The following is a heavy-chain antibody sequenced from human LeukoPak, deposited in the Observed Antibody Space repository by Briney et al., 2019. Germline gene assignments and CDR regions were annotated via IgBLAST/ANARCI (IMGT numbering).Heavy chain of an antibody. J-gene: IGHJ5*02. CDR3: ARKGSSSGAHKDNWFDP. D-gene: IGHD6-6*01. Sequence: GASVKVSCKASGYTFTGYYMHWVRQAPGQGLEWMGWINPNSGGTNYAQKFQGRVTMTRDTSISTAYMELSRLRSDDTAVYYCARKGSSSGAHKDNWFDPWGQGTLVTVSS. CDR1: GYTFTGYY. CDR2: INPNSGGT. V-gene: IGHV1-2*02.